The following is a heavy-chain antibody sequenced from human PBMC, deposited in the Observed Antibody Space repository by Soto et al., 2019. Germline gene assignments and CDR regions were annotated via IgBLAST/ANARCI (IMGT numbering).Heavy chain of an antibody. CDR3: ASVTLRFSYGIDV. D-gene: IGHD3-3*01. J-gene: IGHJ6*02. V-gene: IGHV3-23*01. CDR1: GFTFSSYA. CDR2: ISGSGGST. Sequence: GSLRLSCAASGFTFSSYAMSWVRQAPGKGLEWVSAISGSGGSTYYADSVKGRFTISRDNANNFLYLQMNSLRAEDTAVYFCASVTLRFSYGIDVWGQGTTVTVSS.